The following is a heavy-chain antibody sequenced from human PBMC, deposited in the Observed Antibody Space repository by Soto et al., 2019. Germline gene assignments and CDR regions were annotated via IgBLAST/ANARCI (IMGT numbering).Heavy chain of an antibody. Sequence: HPWGSLRLSCAASGFTFSSYAMSWVRQAPWKWLEWVANIKQDGSEKNYVDSVKGRFTIPRDNAKNSLFLQMNSLRAEDTAVYYCATERIGVAGKSYFDYWGQGTNVTVYS. CDR2: IKQDGSEK. CDR3: ATERIGVAGKSYFDY. J-gene: IGHJ4*02. D-gene: IGHD6-19*01. V-gene: IGHV3-7*03. CDR1: GFTFSSYA.